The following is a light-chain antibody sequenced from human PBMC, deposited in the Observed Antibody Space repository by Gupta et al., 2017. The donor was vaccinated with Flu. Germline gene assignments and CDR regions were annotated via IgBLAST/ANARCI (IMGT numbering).Light chain of an antibody. CDR1: QSIGSH. J-gene: IGKJ4*01. CDR2: DAS. V-gene: IGKV3-11*01. Sequence: VLTQSPATLSLSPGERATLSCRASQSIGSHLGGYQQEPGQAPRLLIYDASSRAAGSPARCSGSGSGTEVTRTISSLEPEDVAVDYCQQRGNGPITFGRGTKVEIK. CDR3: QQRGNGPIT.